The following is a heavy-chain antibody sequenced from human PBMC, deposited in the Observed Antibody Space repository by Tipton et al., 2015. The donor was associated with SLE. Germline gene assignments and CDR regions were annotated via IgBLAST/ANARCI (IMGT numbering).Heavy chain of an antibody. CDR1: GFTFSSYA. J-gene: IGHJ2*01. V-gene: IGHV3-23*01. CDR3: ARVQRGPRSFDL. CDR2: ISGSGDRT. Sequence: SLRLSCAASGFTFSSYAMSWVRQGPGKGLEWVASISGSGDRTDFADSVKGRLTVSRDNSKNTLYLQVNSLRAEDTAVYYCARVQRGPRSFDLWGRGTLLTVSS. D-gene: IGHD1-1*01.